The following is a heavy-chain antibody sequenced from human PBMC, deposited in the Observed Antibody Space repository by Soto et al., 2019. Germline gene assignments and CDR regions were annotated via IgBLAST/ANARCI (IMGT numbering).Heavy chain of an antibody. CDR3: TTRNPWRGFDT. CDR2: ISGSGGDT. Sequence: PGGSLRLSCAASGFSFNSYAMNWVRQAPGKGLEWVAAISGSGGDTYYADSVRGRFTISRDNSKNTLYLQMNSLRAEDTAVFYSTTRNPWRGFDTWGQGTLVTVSS. CDR1: GFSFNSYA. V-gene: IGHV3-23*01. J-gene: IGHJ5*02. D-gene: IGHD3-3*01.